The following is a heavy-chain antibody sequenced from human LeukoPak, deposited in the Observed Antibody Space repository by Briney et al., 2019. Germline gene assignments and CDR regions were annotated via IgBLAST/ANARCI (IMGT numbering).Heavy chain of an antibody. D-gene: IGHD6-19*01. V-gene: IGHV1-69*13. J-gene: IGHJ5*02. CDR1: GGTFSSYA. CDR2: IIPIFGTA. Sequence: ASVKVSCKVSGGTFSSYAISWVRQAPGQGLEWMGGIIPIFGTANYAQKFQGRVTITADESTSTAYMELSSLRSEDTAVYYCARDVASVAGTSFDPWGQGTLVTVSS. CDR3: ARDVASVAGTSFDP.